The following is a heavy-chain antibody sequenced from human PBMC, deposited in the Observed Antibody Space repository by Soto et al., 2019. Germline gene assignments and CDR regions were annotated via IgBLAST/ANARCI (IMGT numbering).Heavy chain of an antibody. Sequence: SETLSLTCTVSGGPMSSFYWTWIRQPPGKGLEWIGYIYYSGSTNYNPSLKSRVTMSVDTSKNHFSLKLTPVTAADTARCYRAGGAYYYNSSDYWKFAPGAQGTLFPVSS. J-gene: IGHJ5*02. CDR3: AGGAYYYNSSDYWKFAP. CDR1: GGPMSSFY. V-gene: IGHV4-59*01. CDR2: IYYSGST. D-gene: IGHD3-22*01.